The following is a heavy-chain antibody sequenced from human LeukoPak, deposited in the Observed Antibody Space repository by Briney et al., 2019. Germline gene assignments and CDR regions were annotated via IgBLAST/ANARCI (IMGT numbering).Heavy chain of an antibody. Sequence: GGSLRLSCAASGFTFSTYGLHWVRQAPGKGLEWVALIWYDGSNKYYADSVKGRFTISRDNSKNTLYLQMNSLRAEDTAVYYCARGYYYDSSGYLDYWGQGTLVTVSS. J-gene: IGHJ4*02. CDR3: ARGYYYDSSGYLDY. CDR2: IWYDGSNK. V-gene: IGHV3-33*01. CDR1: GFTFSTYG. D-gene: IGHD3-22*01.